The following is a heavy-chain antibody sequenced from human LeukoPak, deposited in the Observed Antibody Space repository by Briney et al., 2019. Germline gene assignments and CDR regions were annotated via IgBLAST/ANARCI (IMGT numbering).Heavy chain of an antibody. J-gene: IGHJ4*02. V-gene: IGHV4-31*03. CDR1: GGSISSSSYY. Sequence: SETLSLTCTVSGGSISSSSYYWGWIRQPPGKGLEWIGYIYYSGSTYYNPSLKSRVTISVDTSKNQFSLKLSSVTAADTAVYYCARDPYYYDSSGYSIWGQGTLVTVSS. CDR2: IYYSGST. D-gene: IGHD3-22*01. CDR3: ARDPYYYDSSGYSI.